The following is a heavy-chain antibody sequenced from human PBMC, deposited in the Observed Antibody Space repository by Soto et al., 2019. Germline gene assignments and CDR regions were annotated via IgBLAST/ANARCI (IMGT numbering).Heavy chain of an antibody. Sequence: SETLSLTYSVSAGSLSNYYWTWIRQSPVKGLEWIGEIYHTGSTKYNPSLKSRVAISVDMSKNQFSLTLSSVTPADTAVYYCASGGGGSGFYSLYYFEVWGQGPLGTLAS. D-gene: IGHD6-19*01. CDR2: IYHTGST. J-gene: IGHJ4*02. CDR1: AGSLSNYY. CDR3: ASGGGGSGFYSLYYFEV. V-gene: IGHV4-59*01.